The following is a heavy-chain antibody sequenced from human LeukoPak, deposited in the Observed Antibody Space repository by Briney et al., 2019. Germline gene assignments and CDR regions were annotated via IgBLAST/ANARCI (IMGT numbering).Heavy chain of an antibody. CDR1: GYTFTGYY. Sequence: ASVKVSCKASGYTFTGYYMHWMRQAPGQGLEWMGWINPNSGGTNYAQKFQGRVTMTRDTSISTAYMELSRLRSDDMAVYYCARGPGGWYGSYWFDPWGQGTLVTVSS. J-gene: IGHJ5*02. CDR2: INPNSGGT. V-gene: IGHV1-2*02. D-gene: IGHD6-19*01. CDR3: ARGPGGWYGSYWFDP.